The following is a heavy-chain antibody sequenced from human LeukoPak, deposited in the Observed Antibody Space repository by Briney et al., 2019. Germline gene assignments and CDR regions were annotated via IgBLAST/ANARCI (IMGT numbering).Heavy chain of an antibody. D-gene: IGHD5-12*01. V-gene: IGHV4-34*01. CDR1: GESFNGYF. CDR3: ARKSGYARDY. Sequence: SETLSLTCAVYGESFNGYFWNWIRQPPGKGLEWIGEINHSGSTSNHNPSLKSRVTMSVDTSKNQFSLKLSSVTAADTAVYYCARKSGYARDYWGQGNLVTVSS. CDR2: INHSGSTS. J-gene: IGHJ4*02.